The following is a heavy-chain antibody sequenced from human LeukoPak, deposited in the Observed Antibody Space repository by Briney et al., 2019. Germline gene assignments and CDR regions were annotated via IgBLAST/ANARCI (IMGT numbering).Heavy chain of an antibody. CDR1: GFTFTSSA. Sequence: GTSVKVSCKASGFTFTSSAMQWVRQARGQRLEWIGWIVVGSGNTNYAQKFQERVTITRDMSTSTAYMELSSLRSEDTAVYYCAKDENMAASGYYFDSWGQGTLVTVSS. V-gene: IGHV1-58*02. D-gene: IGHD6-13*01. CDR2: IVVGSGNT. CDR3: AKDENMAASGYYFDS. J-gene: IGHJ4*02.